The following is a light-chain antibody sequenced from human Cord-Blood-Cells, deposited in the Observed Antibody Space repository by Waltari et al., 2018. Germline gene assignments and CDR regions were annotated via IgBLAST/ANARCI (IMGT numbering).Light chain of an antibody. V-gene: IGKV1-5*03. Sequence: DIQMTQSPSTLSASVVDRVTITCRASQSISSWLAWYQQKPGKAPKHLIYKASSLESGVPSRVRGSGSGTEFTLTISSLQPDDVATYYCQQYNSYSTCGQGTKVEIK. CDR1: QSISSW. CDR3: QQYNSYST. J-gene: IGKJ1*01. CDR2: KAS.